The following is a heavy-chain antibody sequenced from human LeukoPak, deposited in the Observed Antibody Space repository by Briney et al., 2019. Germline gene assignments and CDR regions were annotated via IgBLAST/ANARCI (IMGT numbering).Heavy chain of an antibody. CDR3: ARDRVGYCSGGSCLLGNY. Sequence: SVKVPCTASGGTFSSSAISWVRQAPGQGLEWMGRMIPILGIANYAQKFQGRVTITADKSTSTAYMELSSLRSEDTAVYYCARDRVGYCSGGSCLLGNYWGQGTLVTVSS. J-gene: IGHJ4*02. V-gene: IGHV1-69*04. CDR2: MIPILGIA. CDR1: GGTFSSSA. D-gene: IGHD2-15*01.